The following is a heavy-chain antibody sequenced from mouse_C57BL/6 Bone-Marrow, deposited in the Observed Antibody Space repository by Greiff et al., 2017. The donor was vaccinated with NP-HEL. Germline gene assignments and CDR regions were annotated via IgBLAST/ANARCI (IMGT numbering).Heavy chain of an antibody. D-gene: IGHD2-1*01. Sequence: QVQLQQPGAELVMPGASVKLSCKASGYTFTSYWMHWVKQRPGQGLEWIGEIDPSDSYTNYNQKFKGKSTLTVDKSSSTAYMQLSSLTSEDSAVYYCAWGDGNYVAYWGQGTLVTVSA. J-gene: IGHJ3*01. CDR3: AWGDGNYVAY. CDR1: GYTFTSYW. CDR2: IDPSDSYT. V-gene: IGHV1-69*01.